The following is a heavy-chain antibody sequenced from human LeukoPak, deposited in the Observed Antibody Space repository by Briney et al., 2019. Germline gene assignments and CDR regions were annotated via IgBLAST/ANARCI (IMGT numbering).Heavy chain of an antibody. D-gene: IGHD3-22*01. Sequence: PPGGSLRLSCAASEFTFSNYAIHWVRQAPGKGLEWVTIISDDGSDKYYADSVKGRFTISRDNSKNTVYLHMNSLRDDDTAVYYCARDGYYYDSSLDSWGQGTLVTVSS. CDR2: ISDDGSDK. CDR3: ARDGYYYDSSLDS. CDR1: EFTFSNYA. V-gene: IGHV3-30*04. J-gene: IGHJ4*02.